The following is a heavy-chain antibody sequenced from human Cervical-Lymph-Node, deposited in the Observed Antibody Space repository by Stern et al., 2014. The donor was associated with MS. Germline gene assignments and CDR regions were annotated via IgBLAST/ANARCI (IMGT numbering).Heavy chain of an antibody. CDR3: ARIRNGDYAYYYYGMDV. Sequence: QVTLRESGPALVKPTQTLTLTCTVSGFSLSTDGMCVSWIRQSPGKALEWLALIKCDDDKSYHTTLRTRLPISKDTSKNQVVLTLTNMDPVDTATYYCARIRNGDYAYYYYGMDVWGQGTTVTVSS. CDR2: IKCDDDK. J-gene: IGHJ6*02. CDR1: GFSLSTDGMC. V-gene: IGHV2-70*01. D-gene: IGHD4-17*01.